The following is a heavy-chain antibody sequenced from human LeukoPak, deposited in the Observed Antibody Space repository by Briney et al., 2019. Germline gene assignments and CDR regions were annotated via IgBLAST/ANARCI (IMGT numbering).Heavy chain of an antibody. D-gene: IGHD2/OR15-2a*01. Sequence: GGSLRLSCAASGFTLSNHGMHWVRQAPGKGLEWVAVFWAHGRRQYYADSVKGRFTISRDTSRSTVYLQMNSLRAEDTAVYYCARDDDTTSHYSLFEYWGQGTRVTVSS. CDR3: ARDDDTTSHYSLFEY. V-gene: IGHV3-33*01. J-gene: IGHJ4*02. CDR2: FWAHGRRQ. CDR1: GFTLSNHG.